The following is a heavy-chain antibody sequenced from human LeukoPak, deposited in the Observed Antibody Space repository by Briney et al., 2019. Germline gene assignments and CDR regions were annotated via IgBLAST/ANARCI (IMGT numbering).Heavy chain of an antibody. CDR1: GFTFSSYG. CDR2: INHSGST. CDR3: ARGLIRYSSSRRAFDI. Sequence: PGGTLRLSCAASGFTFSSYGMSWIRQPPGKGLEWIGEINHSGSTNYNPSLKSRVTISVDTSKNQFSLKLSSVTAADTAVYYCARGLIRYSSSRRAFDIWGQGTMVTVSS. J-gene: IGHJ3*02. V-gene: IGHV4-34*01. D-gene: IGHD6-6*01.